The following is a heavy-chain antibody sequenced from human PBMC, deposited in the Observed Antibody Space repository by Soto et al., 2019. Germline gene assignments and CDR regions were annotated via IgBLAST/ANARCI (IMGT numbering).Heavy chain of an antibody. Sequence: QVQLVESGGGVVQPGKSLRLSCAASGFTFSSYTMHWVRQAPGKGLEWVAVISYDGSNKYYSDSVEGRFTISRDNSNNTVFLHMDSLRTEDTAIYHCAKFQGEFYYSDSWGQGALVTVSS. CDR1: GFTFSSYT. V-gene: IGHV3-30*18. CDR2: ISYDGSNK. J-gene: IGHJ4*02. D-gene: IGHD2-21*01. CDR3: AKFQGEFYYSDS.